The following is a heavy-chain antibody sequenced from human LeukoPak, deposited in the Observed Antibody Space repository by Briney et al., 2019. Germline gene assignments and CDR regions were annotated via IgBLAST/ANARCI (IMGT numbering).Heavy chain of an antibody. CDR2: MNPNSGNT. V-gene: IGHV1-8*03. CDR3: ARGRSYDFWSGRSWFDP. Sequence: ASVKVSCKASGYTFTSYDINWVRQATGQGLEWMGWMNPNSGNTGYAQKFQGRVTITRNTSISTAYMELSSLRSEDTAVYYCARGRSYDFWSGRSWFDPWGQGTLVTVSS. D-gene: IGHD3-3*01. J-gene: IGHJ5*02. CDR1: GYTFTSYD.